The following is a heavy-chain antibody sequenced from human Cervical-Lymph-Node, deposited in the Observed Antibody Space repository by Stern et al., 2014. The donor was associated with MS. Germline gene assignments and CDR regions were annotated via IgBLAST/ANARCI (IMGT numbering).Heavy chain of an antibody. D-gene: IGHD3-22*01. Sequence: VQLVESGGGVVQPGRSLRLSCAASGFTFSSYGMHWVRQAPGKGLEGVAVIWYDGSNKYYADSVKGRFTISRDNSKNTLYLQMNSLRAEDTAVYYCARDRQRYYYDSSGYYYYWGQGTLVTVSS. V-gene: IGHV3-33*01. J-gene: IGHJ4*02. CDR1: GFTFSSYG. CDR3: ARDRQRYYYDSSGYYYY. CDR2: IWYDGSNK.